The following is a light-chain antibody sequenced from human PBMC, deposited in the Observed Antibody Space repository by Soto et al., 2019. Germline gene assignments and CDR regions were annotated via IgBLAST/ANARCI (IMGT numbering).Light chain of an antibody. J-gene: IGLJ1*01. CDR1: STDIGAYNY. Sequence: QSALTQPASVSGSPGQSITISCTGTSTDIGAYNYVPWFQHHPGKAPKLLIYDDTYRPSGVSNRFSGSKSGATASLTISGLQAEDEADYYCRSFTSTLTRYAFGTGTKLTVL. V-gene: IGLV2-14*03. CDR3: RSFTSTLTRYA. CDR2: DDT.